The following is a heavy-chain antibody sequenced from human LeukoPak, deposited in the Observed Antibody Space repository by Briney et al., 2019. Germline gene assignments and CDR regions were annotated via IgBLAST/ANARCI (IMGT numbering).Heavy chain of an antibody. CDR2: INPSGGST. CDR3: ARVGTTFTAAGRGCLDY. CDR1: GYTFTSYY. V-gene: IGHV1-46*01. J-gene: IGHJ4*02. D-gene: IGHD6-13*01. Sequence: ASVKVSCKASGYTFTSYYMHWVRQAPGQGLEWMGIINPSGGSTSYAQKFQGRVTMTRDTSTSTVYMELSSLRSEDTAVYYCARVGTTFTAAGRGCLDYWGQGTLVTVPS.